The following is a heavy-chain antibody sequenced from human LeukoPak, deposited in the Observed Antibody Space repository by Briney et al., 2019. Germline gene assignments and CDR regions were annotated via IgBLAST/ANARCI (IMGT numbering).Heavy chain of an antibody. Sequence: SETLSLTCTFHGGSFSGYYWSWIRQPPGEGLEWIGEITHNGRTNYNPSLKSRVTIAGDTSNNQFSLKLSSVTDADTAVYYCARGDVAARLANWGQGTLVTVSS. J-gene: IGHJ4*02. CDR3: ARGDVAARLAN. CDR2: ITHNGRT. V-gene: IGHV4-34*01. D-gene: IGHD6-6*01. CDR1: GGSFSGYY.